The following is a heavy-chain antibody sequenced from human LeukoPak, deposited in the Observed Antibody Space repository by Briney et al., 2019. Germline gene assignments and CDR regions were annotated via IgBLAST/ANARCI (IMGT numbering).Heavy chain of an antibody. Sequence: GASVKVSCKASGYTFTDYFIHWVRQAPGQGLEWMGWINPNIGVASYAQKCPDRVTMTRDRSINTAYMELSRLTSDDTAVYYCARMALDGGDSIGFDSWGQGTLVTVSS. CDR2: INPNIGVA. D-gene: IGHD2-21*02. CDR1: GYTFTDYF. J-gene: IGHJ5*01. V-gene: IGHV1-2*02. CDR3: ARMALDGGDSIGFDS.